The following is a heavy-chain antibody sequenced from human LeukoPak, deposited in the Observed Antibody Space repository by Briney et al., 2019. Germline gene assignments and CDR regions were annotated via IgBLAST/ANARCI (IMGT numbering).Heavy chain of an antibody. D-gene: IGHD3-10*01. CDR3: ARDAGNTYYYGSGSPTALDY. CDR1: GGSISSSSYY. J-gene: IGHJ4*02. V-gene: IGHV4-39*07. CDR2: IYYSGST. Sequence: SETLSLTCTVSGGSISSSSYYWGWIRQPPGKGLEWIGSIYYSGSTYYNPALKSRVTISVDTSKNQFSLKLSSVTAADTAVYYCARDAGNTYYYGSGSPTALDYWGQGTLVTVSS.